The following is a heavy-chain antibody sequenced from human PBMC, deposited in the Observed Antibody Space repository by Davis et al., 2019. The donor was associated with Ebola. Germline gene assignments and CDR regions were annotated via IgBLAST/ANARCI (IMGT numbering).Heavy chain of an antibody. V-gene: IGHV3-64D*06. CDR1: GFMFSAYA. Sequence: GGSLRLSCSVSGFMFSAYAMYWVRQAPGKGLQYVAGISSNGGTTHYADSVRDRFIISRDNSKNTLYLQMSSLRVDDTSVYFCVKGSVTTTVVAYFDSWGQGTLVTVSS. J-gene: IGHJ4*02. D-gene: IGHD3-10*01. CDR3: VKGSVTTTVVAYFDS. CDR2: ISSNGGTT.